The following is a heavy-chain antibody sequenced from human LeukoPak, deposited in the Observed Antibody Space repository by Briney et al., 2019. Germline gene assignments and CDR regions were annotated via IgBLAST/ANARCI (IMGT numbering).Heavy chain of an antibody. J-gene: IGHJ4*02. V-gene: IGHV3-23*01. CDR2: ISDSGGST. CDR1: GFTFSNAW. CDR3: AKDRLPYYYDSSGSDY. Sequence: GGSLRLSCAASGFTFSNAWMSWVRQAPGEGLEWVSFISDSGGSTYYADSVKGRFTISRDNSKNTLYLQMNSLRAEDTAVYYCAKDRLPYYYDSSGSDYWGQGTLVTVSS. D-gene: IGHD3-22*01.